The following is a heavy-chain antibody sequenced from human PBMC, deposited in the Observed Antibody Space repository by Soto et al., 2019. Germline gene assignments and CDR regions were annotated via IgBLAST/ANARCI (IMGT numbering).Heavy chain of an antibody. Sequence: EVQLLESGGGLVPLGGSLRLSCVASGFRIGAYAMNWVRHVPGRGLEWFSSFDGQTETSYADSVRRRFTVSRDNSKNTLYLPMSGLRAEDTAMYYCARDAVTGNGEWDSYDPWGRGTLVTVTS. J-gene: IGHJ5*02. CDR1: GFRIGAYA. V-gene: IGHV3-23*01. CDR3: ARDAVTGNGEWDSYDP. D-gene: IGHD6-19*01. CDR2: FDGQTET.